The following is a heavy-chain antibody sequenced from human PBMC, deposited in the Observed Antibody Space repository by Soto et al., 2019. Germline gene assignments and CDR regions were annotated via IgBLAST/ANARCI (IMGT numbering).Heavy chain of an antibody. CDR1: GFTVSSNY. CDR3: ARVPIGEQQLFLNYYYYYYMDV. V-gene: IGHV3-53*04. J-gene: IGHJ6*03. Sequence: GGSLRLSCAASGFTVSSNYMSWVRQAPGKGLEWVSVIYSGGSTYYADSVKGRFTISRHNSKNTLYLQMNSLRAEDTAVYYCARVPIGEQQLFLNYYYYYYMDVWGKGTTVTVSS. D-gene: IGHD6-13*01. CDR2: IYSGGST.